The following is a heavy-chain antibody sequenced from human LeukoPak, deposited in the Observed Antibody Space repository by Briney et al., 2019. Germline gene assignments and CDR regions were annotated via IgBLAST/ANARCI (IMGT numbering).Heavy chain of an antibody. D-gene: IGHD6-13*01. CDR1: GFTFSSYS. J-gene: IGHJ5*02. CDR2: ISSSSSYI. Sequence: GGSLRLSRAASGFTFSSYSMNWVRQAPGKGLEWVSSISSSSSYIYYADSVKGRFTISRDNAKNSLYLQMNSLRAEDTAVYYCARETAAAGTRFDPWGQGTLVTVSS. V-gene: IGHV3-21*04. CDR3: ARETAAAGTRFDP.